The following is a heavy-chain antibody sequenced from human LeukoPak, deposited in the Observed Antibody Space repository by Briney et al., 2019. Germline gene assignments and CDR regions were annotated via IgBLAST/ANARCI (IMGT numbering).Heavy chain of an antibody. J-gene: IGHJ4*02. V-gene: IGHV3-74*01. CDR2: INSDGSSR. CDR3: ASGGNAGY. Sequence: PGGSLRLSCAASGFSISSYWMYWVRQAPGKGLVWVSRINSDGSSRSYADSVKGRFTIFRDNAKNTLYLQMNSLRGEDTAVYHCASGGNAGYWGQGTLVTVSS. D-gene: IGHD5-12*01. CDR1: GFSISSYW.